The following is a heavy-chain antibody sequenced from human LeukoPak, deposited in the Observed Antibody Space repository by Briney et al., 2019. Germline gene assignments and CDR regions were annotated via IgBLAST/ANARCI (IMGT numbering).Heavy chain of an antibody. V-gene: IGHV3-66*04. J-gene: IGHJ3*02. Sequence: PGGSLRLSCAASGFTVSSNYMSWVRQAPGKGLEWVSVIYSGGSTYYADSVKGRFTISRDNSKNTLYLQMNSLRAEDTAVYYCAKPRIVGARDAFDIWGQGTMVTVSS. CDR1: GFTVSSNY. CDR2: IYSGGST. D-gene: IGHD1-26*01. CDR3: AKPRIVGARDAFDI.